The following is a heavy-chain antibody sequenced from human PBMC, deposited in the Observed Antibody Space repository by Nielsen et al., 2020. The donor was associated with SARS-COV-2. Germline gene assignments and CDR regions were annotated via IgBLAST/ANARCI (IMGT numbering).Heavy chain of an antibody. J-gene: IGHJ6*02. Sequence: GESLKISCAASGFTFSSYSMNWVRQAPGKGLEWVSSISSSSYIYYADSVKGRFTISRDNAKNSLYLQMNSLRAEDTAVYYCAREGIAAAGMSMDVWGQGTTVTVSS. CDR3: AREGIAAAGMSMDV. V-gene: IGHV3-21*01. CDR1: GFTFSSYS. CDR2: ISSSSYI. D-gene: IGHD6-13*01.